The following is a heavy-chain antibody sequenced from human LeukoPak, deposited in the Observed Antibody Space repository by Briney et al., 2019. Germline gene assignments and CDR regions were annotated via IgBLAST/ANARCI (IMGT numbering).Heavy chain of an antibody. V-gene: IGHV3-23*01. D-gene: IGHD6-25*01. CDR2: IDGGGVNT. CDR3: AKRSARPKPFDY. Sequence: PGGSLRLSCAGSGFTFSNYGMSWVRQAPGKGLEWVSAIDGGGVNTLYADSVKGRFTISRDNSKNTVYLQMNSLSAEDTAIYYCAKRSARPKPFDYWGQGTLVTVSS. CDR1: GFTFSNYG. J-gene: IGHJ4*02.